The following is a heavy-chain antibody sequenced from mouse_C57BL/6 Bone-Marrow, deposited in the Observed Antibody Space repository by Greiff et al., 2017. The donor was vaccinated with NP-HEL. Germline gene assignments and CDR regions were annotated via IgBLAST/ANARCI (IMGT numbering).Heavy chain of an antibody. CDR1: GFTFSSYA. Sequence: EVMLVESGGGLVKPGGSLKLSCAASGFTFSSYAMSWVRQTPEKRLEWVATISDGGSYTYYPDNVKGRFTISRANAKNNLYLQMSHLKSEDTAMYYCARGPYYYAMDYWGQGTSVTVSS. CDR2: ISDGGSYT. CDR3: ARGPYYYAMDY. V-gene: IGHV5-4*03. J-gene: IGHJ4*01.